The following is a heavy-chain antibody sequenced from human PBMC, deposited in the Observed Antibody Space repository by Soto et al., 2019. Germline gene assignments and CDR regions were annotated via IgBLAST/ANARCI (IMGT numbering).Heavy chain of an antibody. Sequence: QITLKESGPTLVKRTQTLTLTCTFSGFSLSTSGVGVGWIRQPPGKALDWLALIYWDDEKRYTPSLKRRVTSTKDTSKTQVVLTVVNMDPVDTATYYCAHRRGSSRAFDYWGQGTLVTVSS. J-gene: IGHJ4*02. CDR2: IYWDDEK. CDR3: AHRRGSSRAFDY. CDR1: GFSLSTSGVG. D-gene: IGHD6-13*01. V-gene: IGHV2-5*02.